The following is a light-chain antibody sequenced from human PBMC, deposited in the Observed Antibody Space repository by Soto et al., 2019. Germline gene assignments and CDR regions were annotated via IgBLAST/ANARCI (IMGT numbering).Light chain of an antibody. J-gene: IGKJ5*01. CDR1: EDISTW. CDR2: AAS. V-gene: IGKV1-12*01. CDR3: QHADSFPLIT. Sequence: DIQMTQSQSSVSASVVDRVTITCRSSEDISTWLAWYQQKPGKAPKLLIYAASSLQSGVPSRFSGSGSGTDFTLTISSLQPEDFATYYCQHADSFPLITFGQGTRLEIK.